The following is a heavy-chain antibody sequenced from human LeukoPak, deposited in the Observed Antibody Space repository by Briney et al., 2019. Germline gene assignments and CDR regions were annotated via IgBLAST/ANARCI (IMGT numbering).Heavy chain of an antibody. J-gene: IGHJ3*02. Sequence: GGSLRLSCAGSGFTFGSYAINWVRQAPGKGLEWVSAIRTSSSATYYADSVKGRFATSRDDSRSTVFLQMNSLRAEDTAVYYCARGRVGALLHALDIGGQGTLVAVSS. D-gene: IGHD1-26*01. CDR1: GFTFGSYA. CDR3: ARGRVGALLHALDI. V-gene: IGHV3-23*01. CDR2: IRTSSSAT.